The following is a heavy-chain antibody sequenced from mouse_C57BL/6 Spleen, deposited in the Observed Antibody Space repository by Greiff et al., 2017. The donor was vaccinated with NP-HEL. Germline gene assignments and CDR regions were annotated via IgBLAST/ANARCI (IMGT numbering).Heavy chain of an antibody. V-gene: IGHV5-16*01. CDR3: ARVYYSNYKAWFAY. D-gene: IGHD2-5*01. J-gene: IGHJ3*01. CDR1: GFTFSDYY. Sequence: EVKLVESEGGLVQPGSSIKLSCTASGFTFSDYYMAWVRQVPEKGLEWVANINYDGSSTYYLDSLKSRFIISRDNAKNILYLQMSSLKSEDTATYYCARVYYSNYKAWFAYWGQGTLVTVSA. CDR2: INYDGSST.